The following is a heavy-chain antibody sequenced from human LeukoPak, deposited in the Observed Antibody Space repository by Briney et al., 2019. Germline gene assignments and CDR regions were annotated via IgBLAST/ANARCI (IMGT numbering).Heavy chain of an antibody. Sequence: SQTLSLTCTVSGGSISSGDYYWSWIRQPPGKGLEWIGYIYYSGSTYYNPSLKSRVTISVDTSKNQFSLKLSSVTAADTAVYYCAGITGEPPCFDYWGQGTLVTVSS. D-gene: IGHD7-27*01. V-gene: IGHV4-30-4*08. CDR3: AGITGEPPCFDY. J-gene: IGHJ4*02. CDR1: GGSISSGDYY. CDR2: IYYSGST.